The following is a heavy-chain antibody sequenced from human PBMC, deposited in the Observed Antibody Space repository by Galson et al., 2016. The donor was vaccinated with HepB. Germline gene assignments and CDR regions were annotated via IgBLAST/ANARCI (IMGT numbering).Heavy chain of an antibody. D-gene: IGHD3-22*01. CDR1: GFTFSSYA. V-gene: IGHV3-23*01. CDR3: AKVPYYNYWYFDL. Sequence: SLRLSCAASGFTFSSYAMTWVRQAPGKGLEWVSAISGSGGSTYYADSVKGRFTISRDNSKNTLSLQMNSLRAEDTAAYYCAKVPYYNYWYFDLWGRGTLVTVSS. J-gene: IGHJ2*01. CDR2: ISGSGGST.